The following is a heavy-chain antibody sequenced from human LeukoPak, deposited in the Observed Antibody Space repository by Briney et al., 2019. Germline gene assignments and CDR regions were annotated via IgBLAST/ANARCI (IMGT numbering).Heavy chain of an antibody. V-gene: IGHV4-39*01. CDR1: GGSINSHSYY. CDR2: VYYDGTS. J-gene: IGHJ4*02. D-gene: IGHD5-24*01. CDR3: VRHISTNTGYFDS. Sequence: SETLSLACTVSGGSINSHSYYWGWIRQPPGKGLEWIGSVYYDGTSYSNPSLKTRVGVFVDTSRDQFSLDLDFVTAADTALYYCVRHISTNTGYFDSCGQGTLVSVSS.